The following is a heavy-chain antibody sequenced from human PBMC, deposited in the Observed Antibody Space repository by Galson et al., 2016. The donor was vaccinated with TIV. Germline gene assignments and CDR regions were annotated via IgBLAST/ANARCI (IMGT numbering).Heavy chain of an antibody. CDR1: GYSISADY. CDR3: ARHWDT. V-gene: IGHV4-59*08. CDR2: VYNGDIT. J-gene: IGHJ5*02. Sequence: SETLSLTCGVSGYSISADYWSWIRQPPGGRLEWIAYVYNGDITNYNPSLKSRLTMSADTSKNHFSLRLTSVTAADTAVYYCARHWDTWGQGTLVTVSS.